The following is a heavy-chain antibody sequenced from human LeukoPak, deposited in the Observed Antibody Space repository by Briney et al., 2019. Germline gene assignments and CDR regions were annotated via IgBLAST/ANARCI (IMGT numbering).Heavy chain of an antibody. Sequence: GGSLRLSCAASGFTFSNYDMNWVRQAPGKGLEWVSTVSHSSTYIYYADSVKGRFTISRDNAKNSLYLQMSSLRAEDSAVYYCARGYYYNSTFDYWGQGTLVTVSS. CDR3: ARGYYYNSTFDY. V-gene: IGHV3-21*01. J-gene: IGHJ4*02. CDR1: GFTFSNYD. CDR2: VSHSSTYI. D-gene: IGHD3-22*01.